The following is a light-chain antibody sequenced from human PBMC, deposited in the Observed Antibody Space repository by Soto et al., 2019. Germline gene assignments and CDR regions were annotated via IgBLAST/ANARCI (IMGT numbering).Light chain of an antibody. J-gene: IGKJ1*01. Sequence: DIQMTQSPSSLSASIGDRVTITCRANQDINSYLIWYQQKLGQAPKLLIYAASTLASGVPSRFSGSESGTDFTLTISGLEHEDSVTYYCQQSYKTPWTFGQGTKVEI. CDR2: AAS. CDR1: QDINSY. CDR3: QQSYKTPWT. V-gene: IGKV1-39*01.